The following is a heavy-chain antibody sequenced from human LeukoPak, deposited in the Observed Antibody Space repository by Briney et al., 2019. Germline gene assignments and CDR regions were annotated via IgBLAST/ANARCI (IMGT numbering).Heavy chain of an antibody. CDR1: GFTFS. V-gene: IGHV3-30*02. J-gene: IGHJ5*02. Sequence: PGGSLRLSCVGSGFTFSVHWVRQVPGKGLEWLTFIRHDGTGQHYADSVRGRFTISRDNSKNTVYLQMNSLRPEDTALYYCAKDGNWASVSWGQGTLATVSS. D-gene: IGHD7-27*01. CDR3: AKDGNWASVS. CDR2: IRHDGTGQ.